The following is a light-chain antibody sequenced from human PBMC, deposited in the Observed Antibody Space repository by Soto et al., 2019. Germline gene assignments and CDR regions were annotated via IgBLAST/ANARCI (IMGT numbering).Light chain of an antibody. V-gene: IGKV1-39*01. CDR1: QSISSY. CDR3: QHTYSTPYT. J-gene: IGKJ2*01. Sequence: DIQMTQSPSSLSASVGDRVTITCRASQSISSYLNWYQQKPGKAPKLLIYAASSLQRGVPSRFSGSGSATDFTPTISSLQPEDFATYYSQHTYSTPYTFGQGTKLDIK. CDR2: AAS.